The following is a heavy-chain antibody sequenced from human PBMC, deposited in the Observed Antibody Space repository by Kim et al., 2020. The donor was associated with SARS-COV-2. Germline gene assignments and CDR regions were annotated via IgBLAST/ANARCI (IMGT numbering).Heavy chain of an antibody. CDR1: GFTFSNYW. J-gene: IGHJ4*02. CDR3: TTGTTY. Sequence: GGSLRLSCAASGFTFSNYWMNWVRQAPGKGLEWVANMNQPGSVKRYVDSVKGRFTISRDNAKNSLYLQMNTLGAEDTALYYCTTGTTYWGQGALVTVSS. V-gene: IGHV3-7*05. CDR2: MNQPGSVK.